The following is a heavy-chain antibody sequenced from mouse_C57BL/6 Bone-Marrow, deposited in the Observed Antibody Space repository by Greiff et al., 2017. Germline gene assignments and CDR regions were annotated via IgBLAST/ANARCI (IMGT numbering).Heavy chain of an antibody. Sequence: QVHVKQSGAELVKPGASVKMSCKASGYTFTSYWITWVKQRPGQGLEWIGDIYPGSGSTNYNEKFKSKATLTVDTSSSTAYMQLSSLTSEDSAVYYCAATVVATSDYWGQGTTLTVSS. J-gene: IGHJ2*01. CDR3: AATVVATSDY. V-gene: IGHV1-55*01. CDR2: IYPGSGST. CDR1: GYTFTSYW. D-gene: IGHD1-1*01.